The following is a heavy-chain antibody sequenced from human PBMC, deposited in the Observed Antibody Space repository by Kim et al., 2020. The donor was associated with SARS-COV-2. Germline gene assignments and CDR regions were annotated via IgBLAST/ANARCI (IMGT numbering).Heavy chain of an antibody. J-gene: IGHJ2*01. CDR3: ARVYCSGGSCYPGSYWYFDL. D-gene: IGHD2-15*01. Sequence: ASVKVSCKASGYTFTSYGISWVRQAPGQGLEWMGWISAYNGNTNYAQKLQGRVTMTTDTSTSTAYMELRSLRSDDTAVYYCARVYCSGGSCYPGSYWYFDLWGRGTLVTVSS. CDR2: ISAYNGNT. CDR1: GYTFTSYG. V-gene: IGHV1-18*01.